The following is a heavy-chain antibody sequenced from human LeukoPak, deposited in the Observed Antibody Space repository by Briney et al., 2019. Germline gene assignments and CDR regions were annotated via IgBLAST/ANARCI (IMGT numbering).Heavy chain of an antibody. CDR1: GGSISSYY. V-gene: IGHV4-4*07. D-gene: IGHD3-9*01. CDR3: ARYRRRQYYDTLTRYYYYHFMDV. J-gene: IGHJ6*03. Sequence: PSETLSLTCTVSGGSISSYYWNWIRQPAGKGLEWIGRTYSSGSTNYNPSLKSRVTISVDTPKNQFSLKLSSVTAADTAVYYCARYRRRQYYDTLTRYYYYHFMDVWGKGTTVTIYS. CDR2: TYSSGST.